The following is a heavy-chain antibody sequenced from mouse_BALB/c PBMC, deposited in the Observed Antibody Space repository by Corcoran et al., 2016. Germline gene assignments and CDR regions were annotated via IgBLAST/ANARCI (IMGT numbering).Heavy chain of an antibody. Sequence: QIQLVQPGPALKKTGETVKISCKTSWCTFSTYGMIWVEQAPGKGLKWMGWINTYTGEPTYADDFKGRFAFSLETSASTAYLQINNLKKEDTATYFWARQAYGKGAMDYWGQGTSVTVSS. CDR3: ARQAYGKGAMDY. CDR2: INTYTGEP. CDR1: WCTFSTYG. V-gene: IGHV9-3-1*01. J-gene: IGHJ4*01. D-gene: IGHD2-1*01.